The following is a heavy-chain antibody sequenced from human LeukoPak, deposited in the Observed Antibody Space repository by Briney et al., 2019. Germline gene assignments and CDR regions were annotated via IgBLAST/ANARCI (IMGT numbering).Heavy chain of an antibody. J-gene: IGHJ6*03. CDR3: ARDSDYGDYFYYYYMDV. Sequence: APVKVSCKTSGYTFTNYYMHWVRQAPGQGLEWMGIINPRGNSTRCAQKFQGRVTMTMDMSTSTVYMELSSLRSEDTAVYYCARDSDYGDYFYYYYMDVWGKGDHGHRLL. CDR2: INPRGNST. D-gene: IGHD4-17*01. V-gene: IGHV1-46*01. CDR1: GYTFTNYY.